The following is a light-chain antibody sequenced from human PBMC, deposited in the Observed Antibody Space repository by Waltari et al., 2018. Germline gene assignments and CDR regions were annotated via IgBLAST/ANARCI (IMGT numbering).Light chain of an antibody. J-gene: IGKJ1*01. V-gene: IGKV3-20*01. CDR3: QKYGSSPPWA. Sequence: IVLTQSPGTLSLSPGERVTLSCRASQTVANTYLAWYQHQPGQAPRLLVYGASSRAPGIPDRFSGSGSGTDFTLTINSLEPEDVAVYYCQKYGSSPPWAFGQGTKVEIK. CDR2: GAS. CDR1: QTVANTY.